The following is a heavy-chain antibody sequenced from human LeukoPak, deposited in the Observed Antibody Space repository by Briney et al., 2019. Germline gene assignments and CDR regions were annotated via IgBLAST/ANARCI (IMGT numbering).Heavy chain of an antibody. CDR2: ISSSSSYI. V-gene: IGHV3-21*01. D-gene: IGHD6-19*01. CDR3: ARARQQWPFDAFDI. J-gene: IGHJ3*02. Sequence: PGGSLRLSCAASGFTFSSYSMNWVRQAPGKGLEWVSSISSSSSYIYYADSVKGRFTISRDNAKNSLYLQMNSLRAEDTAVYYCARARQQWPFDAFDIWGQGTMVTVSS. CDR1: GFTFSSYS.